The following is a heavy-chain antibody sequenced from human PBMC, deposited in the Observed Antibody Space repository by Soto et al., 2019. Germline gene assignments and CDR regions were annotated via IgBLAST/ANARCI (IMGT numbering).Heavy chain of an antibody. CDR3: AGQYDPVPRSAFDF. CDR1: GFIFSDYY. D-gene: IGHD3-16*01. V-gene: IGHV3-11*01. CDR2: ISSSGDSM. J-gene: IGHJ3*01. Sequence: QVQLVESGGGLVKPAGSLRLSCAASGFIFSDYYMSWIRQAPGKGLEWVSYISSSGDSMYYADSVKGRFTISRDNAMKSLYLQMNSLRAEDTAVYYCAGQYDPVPRSAFDFWGQGTMVTVST.